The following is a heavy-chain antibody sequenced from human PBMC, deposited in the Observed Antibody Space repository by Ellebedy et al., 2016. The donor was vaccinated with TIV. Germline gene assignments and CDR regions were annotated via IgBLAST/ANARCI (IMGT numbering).Heavy chain of an antibody. J-gene: IGHJ5*01. CDR1: GYTFTAYY. CDR3: TRDLMIRGVMYWFGS. Sequence: ASVKVSXXASGYTFTAYYMHWVRQAPGQGLEWMGWISPNSGVTNYAQKFQGRVTMTRDTSISAAYMALSRLRSDDTAVYCCTRDLMIRGVMYWFGSWGQGTLVTVSS. V-gene: IGHV1-2*02. CDR2: ISPNSGVT. D-gene: IGHD3-10*01.